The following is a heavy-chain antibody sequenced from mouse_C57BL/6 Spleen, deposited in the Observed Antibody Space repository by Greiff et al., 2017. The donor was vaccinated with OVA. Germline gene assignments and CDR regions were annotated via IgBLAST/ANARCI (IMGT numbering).Heavy chain of an antibody. Sequence: VQLQQPGAELVRPGSSVKLSCKASGYTFTSYWMHWVKQRPIQGLEWIGNIDPSDSETHYNQKFKDKATLTVDKSSSTAYMQLSSLTSEDSAVYYCARDSSGYVGDWGQGTTLTVSS. CDR3: ARDSSGYVGD. V-gene: IGHV1-52*01. D-gene: IGHD3-2*02. CDR2: IDPSDSET. CDR1: GYTFTSYW. J-gene: IGHJ2*01.